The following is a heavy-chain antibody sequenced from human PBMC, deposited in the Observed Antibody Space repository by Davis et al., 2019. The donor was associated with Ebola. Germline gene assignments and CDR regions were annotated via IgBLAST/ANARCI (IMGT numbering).Heavy chain of an antibody. Sequence: HTGGSLRLSCAASGFTFSTYWMHWVRQSPGKGLEWVSRIKIEGSSPIYADSVKGRFTISRDNDKNTLYLQMNSLRAEDTGIYYCTRVTGYDKPIEYWGQGTLVTVSS. J-gene: IGHJ4*02. CDR1: GFTFSTYW. V-gene: IGHV3-74*01. CDR3: TRVTGYDKPIEY. CDR2: IKIEGSSP. D-gene: IGHD5-12*01.